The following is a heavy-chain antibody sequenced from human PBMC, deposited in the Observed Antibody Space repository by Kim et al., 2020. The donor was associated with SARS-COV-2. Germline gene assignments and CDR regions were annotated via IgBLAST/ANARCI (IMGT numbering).Heavy chain of an antibody. Sequence: SVKVSCKASGGIFGSYSISWVRQAPGQGLDWIGRIIPILDSPNYAQKFQGRVTITADKSTTSAHMELRSLRSDDTAVYYCVRDSLATLTRFFDPWGQGTLVTVSS. CDR3: VRDSLATLTRFFDP. J-gene: IGHJ5*02. V-gene: IGHV1-69*08. D-gene: IGHD5-12*01. CDR2: IIPILDSP. CDR1: GGIFGSYS.